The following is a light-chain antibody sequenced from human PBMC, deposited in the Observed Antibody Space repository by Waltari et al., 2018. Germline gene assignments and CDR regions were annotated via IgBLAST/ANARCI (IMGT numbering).Light chain of an antibody. CDR2: EGS. J-gene: IGLJ3*02. CDR1: GSDIGGYNS. CDR3: RSYTRRATRV. V-gene: IGLV2-14*01. Sequence: QSALTQPASVSGSPGQSITISCTGTGSDIGGYNSFAWYQQHPGKAPKSIIYEGSERPAGVSNRVSGCKSGNTASLTISGLQAEDEADFSCRSYTRRATRVFGGGTKLTVL.